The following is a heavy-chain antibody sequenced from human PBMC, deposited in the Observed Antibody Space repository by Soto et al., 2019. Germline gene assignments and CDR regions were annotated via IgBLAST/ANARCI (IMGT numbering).Heavy chain of an antibody. CDR3: ARQGYSSGWYAAFDI. V-gene: IGHV4-59*08. D-gene: IGHD6-19*01. CDR2: IYYSGST. Sequence: SETLSLTCPVSGGSISSYYLSWIRQPPGKGLEWIGYIYYSGSTNYNPSLKSRVTISVDTSKNQFSLKLSSVTAADTAVYYCARQGYSSGWYAAFDIWGQGTMVTVSS. J-gene: IGHJ3*02. CDR1: GGSISSYY.